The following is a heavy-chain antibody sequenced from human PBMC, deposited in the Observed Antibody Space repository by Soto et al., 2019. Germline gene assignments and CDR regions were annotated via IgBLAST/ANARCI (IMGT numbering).Heavy chain of an antibody. CDR2: INPNSGDT. Sequence: GASVKVSCKASGYTFTGYYMHWVRQAPGQGLEWMGWINPNSGDTNYAQKFQSRVTMTRDMSITTAYMELSRLTSDDTAVYYCARVGSSSSDYWGQGTLVTVSS. CDR1: GYTFTGYY. J-gene: IGHJ4*02. V-gene: IGHV1-2*02. D-gene: IGHD6-6*01. CDR3: ARVGSSSSDY.